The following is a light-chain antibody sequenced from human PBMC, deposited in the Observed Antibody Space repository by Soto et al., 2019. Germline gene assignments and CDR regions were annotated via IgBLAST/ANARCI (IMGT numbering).Light chain of an antibody. Sequence: EIVMTQSPATLSVSPGERDTLSCRASQSVSSNLAWYQQKPGQAPRLLIYGASTRATGIPARFSGSGSGTEFTLIIISLQSEDFAVYYCQQYNNWPRTFGQGTKVDIK. CDR3: QQYNNWPRT. CDR2: GAS. V-gene: IGKV3-15*01. CDR1: QSVSSN. J-gene: IGKJ1*01.